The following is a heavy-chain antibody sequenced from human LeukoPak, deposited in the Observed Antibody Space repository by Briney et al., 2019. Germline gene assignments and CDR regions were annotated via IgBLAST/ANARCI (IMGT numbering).Heavy chain of an antibody. CDR2: MHNGVHT. V-gene: IGHV4-59*01. CDR3: AATIRRDYGDTNLDY. CDR1: GDSINNYF. J-gene: IGHJ4*02. Sequence: SETLSLTCTVPGDSINNYFWSWIRQPPGKGLEWIGYMHNGVHTNYNPSLKSRVTISGDASKNPLSLKLTSVTAADTAVDYCAATIRRDYGDTNLDYWGQGTLVTVSS. D-gene: IGHD4/OR15-4a*01.